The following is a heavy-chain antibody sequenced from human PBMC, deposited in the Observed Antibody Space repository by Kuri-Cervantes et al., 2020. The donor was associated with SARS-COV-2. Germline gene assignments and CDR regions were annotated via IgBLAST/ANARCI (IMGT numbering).Heavy chain of an antibody. D-gene: IGHD2-15*01. CDR3: ARDRGYCSGGGCYSTGFSFDY. V-gene: IGHV3-21*01. J-gene: IGHJ4*02. Sequence: GGSLRLSCAASGFTFSSYAMNWVRQAPGKGLEWVSSISSSSDYIYYADSVKGRFTVSRDNAENSLYLQMNSLRAGDTAVYYCARDRGYCSGGGCYSTGFSFDYWGQGALVTVSS. CDR1: GFTFSSYA. CDR2: ISSSSDYI.